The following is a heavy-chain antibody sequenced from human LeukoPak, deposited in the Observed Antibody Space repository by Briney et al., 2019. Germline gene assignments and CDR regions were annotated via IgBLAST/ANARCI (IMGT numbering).Heavy chain of an antibody. CDR1: GFTFSSYW. V-gene: IGHV3-7*01. CDR2: IKQDGSEK. Sequence: AGGSLRLSCAASGFTFSSYWMSWVRQAPGKGLEWVANIKQDGSEKYYADSVKGRFTISRDNAKNSLYLQMNSLRAEDTAVYYCARANDNYYYYYMDVWGKGTTVTISS. J-gene: IGHJ6*03. D-gene: IGHD3-9*01. CDR3: ARANDNYYYYYMDV.